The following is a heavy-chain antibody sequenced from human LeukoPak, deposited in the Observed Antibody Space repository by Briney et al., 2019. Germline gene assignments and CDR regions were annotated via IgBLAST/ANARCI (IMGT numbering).Heavy chain of an antibody. CDR3: ARGPHWVTGDYDAFDI. CDR2: IYYTGST. CDR1: GGSISSSSYY. D-gene: IGHD4-17*01. Sequence: SETLSLTCTVSGGSISSSSYYWGWIRQPPGKGLEWIGSIYYTGSTNYNPSLTSRVTISVDTSKNQFSLKLTSVTAADTAVYYCARGPHWVTGDYDAFDIWGQGTMVTVSS. J-gene: IGHJ3*02. V-gene: IGHV4-39*07.